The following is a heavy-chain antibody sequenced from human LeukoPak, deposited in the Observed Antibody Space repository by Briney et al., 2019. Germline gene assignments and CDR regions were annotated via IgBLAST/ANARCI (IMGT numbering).Heavy chain of an antibody. CDR3: AKAPTSTVTTSDFDY. CDR1: GFTFNIYW. V-gene: IGHV3-7*03. CDR2: IKQDGSEK. D-gene: IGHD4-17*01. Sequence: GGSLRLSCAASGFTFNIYWMTWVRQTPGKGLECVAYIKQDGSEKDYMDSVKGRFTISRDNAKNSLYLQMNSLRAEDTALYYCAKAPTSTVTTSDFDYWGQGTLVTVSS. J-gene: IGHJ4*02.